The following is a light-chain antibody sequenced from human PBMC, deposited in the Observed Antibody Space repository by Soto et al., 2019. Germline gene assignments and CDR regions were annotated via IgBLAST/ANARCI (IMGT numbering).Light chain of an antibody. J-gene: IGLJ1*01. CDR3: SSYTTSNTRQIV. CDR2: DVS. Sequence: QSVLTQPASVSGSPGQSITISCTGTSSDVVGYNYVSWYQHHPGKAPKLMIFDVSNRPSGVSNRFSGSKSGNTASLTISGLQPEDEADYYCSSYTTSNTRQIVFGTVTMVTDL. V-gene: IGLV2-14*03. CDR1: SSDVVGYNY.